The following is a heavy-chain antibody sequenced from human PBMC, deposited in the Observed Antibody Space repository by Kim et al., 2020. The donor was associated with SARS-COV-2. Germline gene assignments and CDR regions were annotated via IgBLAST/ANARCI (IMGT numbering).Heavy chain of an antibody. D-gene: IGHD2-15*01. V-gene: IGHV4-59*08. CDR1: GGSISSYY. CDR2: IYYSGST. J-gene: IGHJ2*01. CDR3: ARRAGPIVVVVAAPDWYFDL. Sequence: SETLSLTCTVSGGSISSYYWSWIRQPPGKGLEWIGYIYYSGSTNYNPSLKSRVTISVDTSKNQFSLKLSSVTAADTAVYYCARRAGPIVVVVAAPDWYFDLWGRGTLVTVSS.